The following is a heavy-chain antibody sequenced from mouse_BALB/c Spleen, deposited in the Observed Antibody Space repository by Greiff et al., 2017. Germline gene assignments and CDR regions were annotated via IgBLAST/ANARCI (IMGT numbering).Heavy chain of an antibody. D-gene: IGHD2-3*01. CDR2: INPYNGAT. J-gene: IGHJ3*01. CDR3: ARVYDGYLFAY. V-gene: IGHV1-31*01. Sequence: VQLQQSGPELVKPGASVKISCKASGYSFTGYYMHWVKQSHVKSLEWIGRINPYNGATSYNQNFKDKASLTVDKSSSTAYMELHSLTSEDSAVYYCARVYDGYLFAYWGQGTLVTVSA. CDR1: GYSFTGYY.